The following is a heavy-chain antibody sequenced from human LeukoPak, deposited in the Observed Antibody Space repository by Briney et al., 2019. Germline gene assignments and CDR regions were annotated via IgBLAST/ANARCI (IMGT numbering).Heavy chain of an antibody. CDR1: GFTFSSYW. CDR3: ARGTPAYYYGSSGYHYDYFEY. J-gene: IGHJ4*02. CDR2: IKQDGSEK. V-gene: IGHV3-7*04. D-gene: IGHD3-22*01. Sequence: GGSLRLSCAASGFTFSSYWMSWVRQAPGKGLEWVANIKQDGSEKYYVDSVKGRFTISRDNAKNSLYLQMNSLRAEDTAVYYCARGTPAYYYGSSGYHYDYFEYWGQGTLVTVSS.